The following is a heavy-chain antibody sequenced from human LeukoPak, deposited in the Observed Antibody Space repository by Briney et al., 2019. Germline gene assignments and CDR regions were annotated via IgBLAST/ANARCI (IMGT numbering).Heavy chain of an antibody. CDR1: GFTFSSYA. D-gene: IGHD3-3*01. V-gene: IGHV3-23*01. CDR3: AKGATSVYPRDSDY. J-gene: IGHJ4*02. CDR2: ISNSGGST. Sequence: GGSLRLSCAASGFTFSSYAMHWVRQAPGKGLEWVSAISNSGGSTYYADSLKGRFTISRDNSKNTLYLQMNSLRAEDTAVYYCAKGATSVYPRDSDYWGQGTLVTVSS.